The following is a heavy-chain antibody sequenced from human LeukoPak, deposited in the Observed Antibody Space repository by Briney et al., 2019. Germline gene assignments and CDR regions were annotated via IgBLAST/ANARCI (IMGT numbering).Heavy chain of an antibody. J-gene: IGHJ6*02. CDR2: ISAYNGNT. CDR1: GYTFTSYG. D-gene: IGHD3-3*01. V-gene: IGHV1-18*01. CDR3: ARVYYDFWTYYYGMDV. Sequence: ASVKVSCKASGYTFTSYGISWVRQAPGQGLEWMGWISAYNGNTNYAQKLQGRVTMTTDTSTSTAYMELRSLRSDDTAVYYCARVYYDFWTYYYGMDVWAHGTTVTVSS.